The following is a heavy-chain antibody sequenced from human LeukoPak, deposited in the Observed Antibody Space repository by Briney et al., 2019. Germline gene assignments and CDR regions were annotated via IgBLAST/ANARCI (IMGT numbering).Heavy chain of an antibody. CDR3: ARALYSMTTVTTEYWFDY. CDR2: IYYSGST. D-gene: IGHD4-17*01. V-gene: IGHV4-59*06. Sequence: PSETLSLTCTVSSGSISSYYWSWIRQPPGKGLEWIGYIYYSGSTYYNPSLQSRVIISVDTSKNQFSLKLTSVTAADTAVYYCARALYSMTTVTTEYWFDYWGQGTLVTVSS. J-gene: IGHJ4*02. CDR1: SGSISSYY.